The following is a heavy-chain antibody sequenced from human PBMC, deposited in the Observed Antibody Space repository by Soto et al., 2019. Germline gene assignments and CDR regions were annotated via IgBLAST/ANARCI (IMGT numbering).Heavy chain of an antibody. CDR1: GYSFTSYW. J-gene: IGHJ6*02. V-gene: IGHV5-51*01. CDR3: ARTSAAGKYYYGMDV. Sequence: GESLKISCKGSGYSFTSYWIAWVRQMPGKGLEWMGIIYPGDFDTRYSPSFQGQVTISADKSISTAYLQWSSLKASDTAMYYCARTSAAGKYYYGMDVWGQGTTVTVSS. CDR2: IYPGDFDT. D-gene: IGHD6-13*01.